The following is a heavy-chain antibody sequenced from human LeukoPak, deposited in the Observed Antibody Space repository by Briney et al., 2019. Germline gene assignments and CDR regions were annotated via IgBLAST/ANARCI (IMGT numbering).Heavy chain of an antibody. CDR3: TTDPAYCGGDCYSDAGAEAFDI. CDR2: IKSKTDGVST. D-gene: IGHD2-21*01. Sequence: GGSLRLSCAASGFTFSNDWMSWVRQAPGKGLEWVGRIKSKTDGVSTAYAATVKGRFTISRDDSRNTLYLQMNSLKTEDTAVYYCTTDPAYCGGDCYSDAGAEAFDIWGQGTMVTVSS. CDR1: GFTFSNDW. J-gene: IGHJ3*02. V-gene: IGHV3-15*01.